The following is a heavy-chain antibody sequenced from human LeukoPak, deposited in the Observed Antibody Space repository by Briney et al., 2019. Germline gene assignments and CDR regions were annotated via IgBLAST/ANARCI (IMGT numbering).Heavy chain of an antibody. CDR3: ARVRRDGYIHDGSDI. CDR1: RFTFSSYW. Sequence: GGSLRLSCAASRFTFSSYWMSWVRQAPGKGLEWVANIKQDGSEKYYVDSVKGRFTISRDNAKNSMYLQMKSLRGEDTAVYYCARVRRDGYIHDGSDIWGQGTLVTVSS. V-gene: IGHV3-7*04. D-gene: IGHD5-24*01. CDR2: IKQDGSEK. J-gene: IGHJ3*02.